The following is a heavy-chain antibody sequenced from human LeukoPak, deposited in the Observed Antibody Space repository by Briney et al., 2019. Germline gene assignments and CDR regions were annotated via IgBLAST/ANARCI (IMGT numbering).Heavy chain of an antibody. CDR3: AKGAYDYIEIGYFDS. Sequence: GGSLRLSCAVSGFSVSGYWMTWVRQAPGKGLEWVSVLIGSSGSTDYADSVKGRFTISRDNSKNTVFLQMNSLRAEDTAIYYCAKGAYDYIEIGYFDSWGQGTLVTVSS. V-gene: IGHV3-23*01. CDR1: GFSVSGYW. CDR2: LIGSSGST. J-gene: IGHJ4*02. D-gene: IGHD5-12*01.